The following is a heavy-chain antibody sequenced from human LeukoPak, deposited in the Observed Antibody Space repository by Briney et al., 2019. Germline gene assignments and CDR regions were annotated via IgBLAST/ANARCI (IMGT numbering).Heavy chain of an antibody. D-gene: IGHD6-13*01. V-gene: IGHV3-53*01. CDR1: GFTVSDNY. J-gene: IGHJ4*02. Sequence: GGSLRLSCGVSGFTVSDNYMTWVRQAPGKGLEWVSVIHKDGTTYYADSVKGRFTISRDNSKNTVYLQLNSLRAEDTAVYYCAREGIAAASDYWGQGTLVTVSS. CDR3: AREGIAAASDY. CDR2: IHKDGTT.